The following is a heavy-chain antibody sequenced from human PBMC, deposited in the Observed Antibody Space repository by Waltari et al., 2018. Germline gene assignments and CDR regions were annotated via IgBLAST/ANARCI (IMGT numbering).Heavy chain of an antibody. CDR2: INPNSGGT. Sequence: QVQLVQSGAEVKKPGASVKVSCKASGYTFTGYYMHWVRQAPGQGLEWMGWINPNSGGTNYAQKFQGRVTMTRDTSISTAYMELSRLRSDDTAVYYCARDYDFWSGYSQGYYYYYGMDVWGQGTTVTVSS. CDR3: ARDYDFWSGYSQGYYYYYGMDV. CDR1: GYTFTGYY. J-gene: IGHJ6*02. V-gene: IGHV1-2*02. D-gene: IGHD3-3*01.